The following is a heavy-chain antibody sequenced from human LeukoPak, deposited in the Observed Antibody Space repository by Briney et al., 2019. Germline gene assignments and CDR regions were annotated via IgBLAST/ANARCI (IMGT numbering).Heavy chain of an antibody. CDR2: ISAYNGNT. Sequence: GASVKVSCKASGYIFTSYGISCLRQAPGQGLEWMGWISAYNGNTNYAQKLQGRVTMTTDTSTSTAYMELRSLRSDDTAVYYCAREAVLIAPVYWGQGTLVTVSS. D-gene: IGHD3-22*01. CDR3: AREAVLIAPVY. J-gene: IGHJ4*02. CDR1: GYIFTSYG. V-gene: IGHV1-18*01.